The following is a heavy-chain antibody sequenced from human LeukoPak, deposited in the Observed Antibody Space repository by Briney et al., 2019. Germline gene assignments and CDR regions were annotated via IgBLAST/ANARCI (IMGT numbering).Heavy chain of an antibody. CDR3: ARGQGTVTTH. V-gene: IGHV4-39*07. J-gene: IGHJ4*02. D-gene: IGHD4-17*01. CDR2: INHSGSA. Sequence: SETLSLTCTVSGGSVSGSSYYWTWIRQPPGKGLEWIGEINHSGSANYSPSLSSRVTISLDMSENQFSLKLTSVTAADTAVYYCARGQGTVTTHWGQGTLVTVSS. CDR1: GGSVSGSSYY.